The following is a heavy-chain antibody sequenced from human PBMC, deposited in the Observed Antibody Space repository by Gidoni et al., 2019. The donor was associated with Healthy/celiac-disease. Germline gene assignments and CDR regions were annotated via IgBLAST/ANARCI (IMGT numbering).Heavy chain of an antibody. J-gene: IGHJ3*02. CDR2: IHHSGST. CDR3: AMRYCSSTSCYLGANFHI. D-gene: IGHD2-2*01. Sequence: QVQLQQWGAGLLKHSETLSLTCAVSGGSCSGYYWSCISQPPGKGRESIREIHHSGSTNYNPSLKSRVTISVDTSKNQFSLKLSAVTAAHTAVYYCAMRYCSSTSCYLGANFHIWGQGTMVTVSS. CDR1: GGSCSGYY. V-gene: IGHV4-34*01.